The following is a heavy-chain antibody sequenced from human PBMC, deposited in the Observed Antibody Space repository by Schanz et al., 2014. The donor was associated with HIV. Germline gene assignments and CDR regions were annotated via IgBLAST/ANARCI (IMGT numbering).Heavy chain of an antibody. Sequence: VQLVQSRGEVKKPGASVKVSCKASGYSFTNFDVSWVRQAPGQGLEWMGWNSAHNGDTNYAQKFQGRITLTTDSPTNTAYLELRSLTSDDTAVYYCAREYSTWDRHFDYWGQGTLVTVSP. CDR1: GYSFTNFD. CDR3: AREYSTWDRHFDY. V-gene: IGHV1-18*01. J-gene: IGHJ4*02. D-gene: IGHD5-18*01. CDR2: NSAHNGDT.